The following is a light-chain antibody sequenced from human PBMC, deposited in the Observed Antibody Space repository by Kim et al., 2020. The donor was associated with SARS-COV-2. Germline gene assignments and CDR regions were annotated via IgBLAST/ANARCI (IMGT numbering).Light chain of an antibody. CDR3: CSYAGSSTWV. V-gene: IGLV2-23*02. CDR1: SSDVGSYNL. CDR2: EVS. Sequence: GQSITISCTGTSSDVGSYNLVSWYQQPPGKAPKLMIYEVSKRPAGVSNRFSGSKSGNTASLTISGLQAEDEADYYCCSYAGSSTWVFGGGTQLTVL. J-gene: IGLJ3*02.